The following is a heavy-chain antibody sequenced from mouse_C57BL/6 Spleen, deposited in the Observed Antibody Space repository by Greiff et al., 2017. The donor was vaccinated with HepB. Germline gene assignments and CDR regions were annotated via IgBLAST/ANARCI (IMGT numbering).Heavy chain of an antibody. CDR1: GYAFSSYW. D-gene: IGHD2-1*01. Sequence: QVQLKESGAELVKPGASVKISCKASGYAFSSYWMNWVKQRPGKGLEWIGQIYPGDGDTNYNGKFKGKATLTADKSSSTAYMQLSSLTSEDSAVYFCARRANGNVDYWGQGTTLTVSS. J-gene: IGHJ2*01. CDR3: ARRANGNVDY. V-gene: IGHV1-80*01. CDR2: IYPGDGDT.